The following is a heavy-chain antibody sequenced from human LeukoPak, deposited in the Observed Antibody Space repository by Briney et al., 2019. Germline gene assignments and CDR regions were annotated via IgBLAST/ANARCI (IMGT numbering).Heavy chain of an antibody. J-gene: IGHJ4*02. Sequence: QSGGSLRLSRAASGFTFSSYAMSWVRQAPGKGLEWVSAISGSGGSTYYADSVKGRFTISRDNAKNSLYLQMNSLRAEDTAVYYCARAGGSSGYYAKDFDYWGQGTLVTVSS. CDR2: ISGSGGST. CDR3: ARAGGSSGYYAKDFDY. V-gene: IGHV3-23*01. D-gene: IGHD3-22*01. CDR1: GFTFSSYA.